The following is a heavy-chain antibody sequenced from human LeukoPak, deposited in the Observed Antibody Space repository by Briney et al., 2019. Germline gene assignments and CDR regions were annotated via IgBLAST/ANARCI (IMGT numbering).Heavy chain of an antibody. CDR3: ARDRITMVRGVPYYYYGMDV. Sequence: GGSLRLFCAASGFTFSSYEMNWVRQAPGKGLEWVSYISSSGSTIYYADSVKGRFTISRDNAKNSLYLQMNSLRAEDTAVYYCARDRITMVRGVPYYYYGMDVWGKGTTVTVSS. CDR2: ISSSGSTI. V-gene: IGHV3-48*03. J-gene: IGHJ6*04. D-gene: IGHD3-10*01. CDR1: GFTFSSYE.